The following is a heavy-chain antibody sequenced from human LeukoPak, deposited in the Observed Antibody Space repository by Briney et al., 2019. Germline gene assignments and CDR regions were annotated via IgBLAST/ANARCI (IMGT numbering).Heavy chain of an antibody. V-gene: IGHV3-48*01. CDR1: GFMLSRYS. D-gene: IGHD6-19*01. J-gene: IGHJ4*02. CDR2: ISTSTSTI. Sequence: GGSLRLSCAASGFMLSRYSMNWVRQAPGKGLEWLAYISTSTSTIYYADSVKGRFTISRDNSKNTLYLQMNSLRAEDTAVYYCAKVSHSSGWYPDTYFDYWGQGTLVTVSS. CDR3: AKVSHSSGWYPDTYFDY.